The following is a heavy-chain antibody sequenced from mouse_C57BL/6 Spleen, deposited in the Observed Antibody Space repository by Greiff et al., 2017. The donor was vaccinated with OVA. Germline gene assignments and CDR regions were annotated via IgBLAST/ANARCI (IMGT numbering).Heavy chain of an antibody. CDR1: GYTFTDYN. CDR3: ARSPYDGYNYFDY. D-gene: IGHD2-3*01. CDR2: INPNNGGT. V-gene: IGHV1-18*01. J-gene: IGHJ2*01. Sequence: VQLQQSGPELVKPGASVKIPCKASGYTFTDYNMDWVKQSHGKSLEWIGDINPNNGGTIYNQKFKGKATLTVDKSSSTAYMELRSLTSEDTAVYYCARSPYDGYNYFDYWGQGTTLTVSS.